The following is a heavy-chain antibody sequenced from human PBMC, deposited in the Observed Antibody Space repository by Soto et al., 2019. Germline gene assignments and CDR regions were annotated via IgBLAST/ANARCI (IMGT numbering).Heavy chain of an antibody. J-gene: IGHJ4*02. CDR1: GFTLSETW. Sequence: GGSLRLSCTGFGFTLSETWMNLVRQVPGEGLEWVGRVQRNLDGGTAEYAASVRGRFIISRDDSRSTVYLQMNSLKSEDTAVYYCTADMWRSSRAAHAYWGPRSLVTVAS. D-gene: IGHD6-19*01. V-gene: IGHV3-15*05. CDR3: TADMWRSSRAAHAY. CDR2: VQRNLDGGTA.